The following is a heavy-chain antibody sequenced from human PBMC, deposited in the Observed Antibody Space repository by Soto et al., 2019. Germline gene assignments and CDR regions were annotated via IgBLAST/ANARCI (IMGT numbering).Heavy chain of an antibody. J-gene: IGHJ3*02. CDR1: GGTFSTDA. Sequence: QVQLVQSGAEVKKPGSSVKVSCKASGGTFSTDAINWVRQAPGQGLEWMGGIIPIFGTANYAQKFQGRVTIIADKTTSTAYMEMMILISEDTAVYYCARDPAAYSASGCYFPGAFNMWGQGTLVTGSS. D-gene: IGHD3-22*01. V-gene: IGHV1-69*06. CDR3: ARDPAAYSASGCYFPGAFNM. CDR2: IIPIFGTA.